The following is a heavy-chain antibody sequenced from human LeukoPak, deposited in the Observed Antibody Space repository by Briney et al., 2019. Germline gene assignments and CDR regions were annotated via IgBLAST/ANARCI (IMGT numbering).Heavy chain of an antibody. Sequence: ASVKVSCKASGYTFTGYYMHWVRQAPGQGLEWMGWINPNSGGTNYAQKFQGRVTMTRDTSISTAYMELSRLRSDDTAVYYCARTKPVVPAARINWFDPWGQGTLVTVSX. CDR2: INPNSGGT. CDR3: ARTKPVVPAARINWFDP. D-gene: IGHD2-2*01. J-gene: IGHJ5*02. CDR1: GYTFTGYY. V-gene: IGHV1-2*02.